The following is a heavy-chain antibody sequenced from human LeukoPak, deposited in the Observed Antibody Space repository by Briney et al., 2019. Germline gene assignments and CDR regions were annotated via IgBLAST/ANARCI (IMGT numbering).Heavy chain of an antibody. D-gene: IGHD6-13*01. Sequence: SETLSLTCTVSGGSISSYYWSRIRQPPGKGLEWIGYIYTSGSTNYNPSLKSRVTISVDTSKNQFSLKLSSVTAADTAVYYCARRGSGSWYLGYFDYWGQGTLVTVSS. CDR2: IYTSGST. CDR3: ARRGSGSWYLGYFDY. J-gene: IGHJ4*02. V-gene: IGHV4-4*09. CDR1: GGSISSYY.